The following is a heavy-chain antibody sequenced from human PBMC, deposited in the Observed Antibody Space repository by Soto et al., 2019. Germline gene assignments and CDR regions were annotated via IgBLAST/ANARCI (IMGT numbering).Heavy chain of an antibody. CDR2: IYHTGPT. D-gene: IGHD4-4*01. CDR1: GGSISSGGYS. J-gene: IGHJ5*02. V-gene: IGHV4-30-2*01. Sequence: QLQLQESGSGLVQPSQTLSLTCAVSGGSISSGGYSWNWTRQPPGKGLEWIGYIYHTGPTDYNPFLKSRVTISIDRSKNQFSLKLTSVTAADTAVYYCARAFYSTFWLNPWGQGTLVTVSS. CDR3: ARAFYSTFWLNP.